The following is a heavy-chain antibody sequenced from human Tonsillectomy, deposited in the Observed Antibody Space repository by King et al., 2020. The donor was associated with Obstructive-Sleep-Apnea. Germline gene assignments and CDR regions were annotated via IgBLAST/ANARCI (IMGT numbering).Heavy chain of an antibody. V-gene: IGHV1-69*10. Sequence: VQLVESGAEVKKPGSSVKVSCKASGGTFSSYAISWVRQAPGQGLEWMGGIIPCLGIANYAQKFQGRVTITADKSTSTAYMERSSLRSEDTAVYYCARDRPWELLTDGQFDYWGQGTLVTVSS. CDR3: ARDRPWELLTDGQFDY. J-gene: IGHJ4*02. CDR1: GGTFSSYA. CDR2: IIPCLGIA. D-gene: IGHD1-26*01.